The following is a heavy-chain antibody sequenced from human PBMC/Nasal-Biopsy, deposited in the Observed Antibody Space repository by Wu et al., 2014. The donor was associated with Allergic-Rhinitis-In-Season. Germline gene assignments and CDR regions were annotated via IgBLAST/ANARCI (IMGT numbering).Heavy chain of an antibody. CDR2: VFPSGEI. J-gene: IGHJ5*02. Sequence: TLSLTCTVSGGSISHHYWSWLRLTPGKPLEYIAYVFPSGEINYNPSLKSRVTTSFETSKNQLSLRLASVTAADTATYFCARLDFYDDRVHWGWFARWGQGVPVTVSS. D-gene: IGHD3-22*01. V-gene: IGHV4-59*11. CDR3: ARLDFYDDRVHWGWFAR. CDR1: GGSISHHY.